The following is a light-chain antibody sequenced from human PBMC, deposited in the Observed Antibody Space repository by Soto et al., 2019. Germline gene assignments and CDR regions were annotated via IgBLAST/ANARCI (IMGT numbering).Light chain of an antibody. J-gene: IGKJ1*01. CDR1: QSVGSY. CDR3: QQRSNWLVT. V-gene: IGKV3-11*01. CDR2: DAS. Sequence: EIVLTQSPATLSLSPGERATLSCRASQSVGSYLAWYQQQPGQTPRLLIYDASNRATGIPAKFSGSGSGTDFTLTISSLEPEDFAVYYCQQRSNWLVTFGQGTKVEIK.